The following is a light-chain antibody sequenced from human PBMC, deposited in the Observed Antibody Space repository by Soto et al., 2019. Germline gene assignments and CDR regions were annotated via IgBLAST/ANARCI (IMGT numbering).Light chain of an antibody. V-gene: IGLV1-44*01. J-gene: IGLJ2*01. Sequence: QSVLTQPPSASRTPGQRVTIPCSGSSSDIGSNSVNWYQQLPGAAPRLLIYANDHRPSGVPDRFSASKSGTSASLAISGVRSEDEAFYYCCSYAGSSTVVFGGGTKLTVL. CDR1: SSDIGSNS. CDR3: CSYAGSSTVV. CDR2: AND.